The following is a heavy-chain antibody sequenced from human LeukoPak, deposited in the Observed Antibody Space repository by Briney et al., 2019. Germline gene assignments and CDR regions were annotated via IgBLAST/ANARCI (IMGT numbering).Heavy chain of an antibody. CDR2: ISWDGGST. J-gene: IGHJ4*02. CDR3: AKDRGRLYYDFWSGYYTFFDY. V-gene: IGHV3-43D*03. Sequence: GGSLRLSCAASGFTFDDYAMHWVRQAPGKGLEWVSLISWDGGSTYYADSVKGRFTISRDNSKNSLYLQMNSLRAEDTASYYCAKDRGRLYYDFWSGYYTFFDYWGQGTLVTVSS. D-gene: IGHD3-3*01. CDR1: GFTFDDYA.